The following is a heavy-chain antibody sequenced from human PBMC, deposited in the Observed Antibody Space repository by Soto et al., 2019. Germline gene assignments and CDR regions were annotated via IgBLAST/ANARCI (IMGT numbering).Heavy chain of an antibody. CDR1: GGSISSSSYY. V-gene: IGHV4-39*02. Sequence: SETLSLTCTVSGGSISSSSYYWGWIRQPPGKGLEWIGSIYYSGSTYYNPSLKSRVTISVDTSKNQFSLKLNSVTAADTAVYYCAREGYCSSTSCPGFDPWGQGTLVTVSS. CDR3: AREGYCSSTSCPGFDP. CDR2: IYYSGST. D-gene: IGHD2-2*01. J-gene: IGHJ5*02.